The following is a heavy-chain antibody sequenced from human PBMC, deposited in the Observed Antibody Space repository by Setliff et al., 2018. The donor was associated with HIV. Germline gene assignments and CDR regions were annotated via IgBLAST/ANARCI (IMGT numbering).Heavy chain of an antibody. CDR3: AREFIPTGFFDY. Sequence: QPGGSLRLSCAASGFYFSIYNMSWVRQAPGKGLEWVSGISGSGISTYYADSVKGRFTISRDNSKNTLYLQMNSLRVEDTAVYYCAREFIPTGFFDYWGQGTLVTVSS. J-gene: IGHJ4*02. CDR1: GFYFSIYN. CDR2: ISGSGIST. D-gene: IGHD3-16*01. V-gene: IGHV3-23*01.